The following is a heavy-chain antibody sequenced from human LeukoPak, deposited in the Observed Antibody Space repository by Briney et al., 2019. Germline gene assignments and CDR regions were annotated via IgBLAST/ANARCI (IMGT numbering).Heavy chain of an antibody. D-gene: IGHD1-26*01. CDR2: INAGNGNT. Sequence: ASVKVSCKASGYTFTSYAMHWVRQAPGQRLEWMGWINAGNGNTKYSQKFQGRVTITRDTSANTAYMGLSSLRSEDTAVYYCARDGGGSYYPSFDYWGQGTLVTVSS. J-gene: IGHJ4*02. V-gene: IGHV1-3*01. CDR1: GYTFTSYA. CDR3: ARDGGGSYYPSFDY.